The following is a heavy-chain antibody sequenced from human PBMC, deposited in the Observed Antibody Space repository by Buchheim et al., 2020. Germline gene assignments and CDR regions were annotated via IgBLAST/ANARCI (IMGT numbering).Heavy chain of an antibody. CDR3: AKDEVGATRY. J-gene: IGHJ4*02. Sequence: QVQLVESGGGVVQPGRSLRLSCAASGFTFSSYGMHWVRQAPGKGREWVAVISYDGSNKYYADSVKGRFTISRENSKNKLYLQMNSLRAEDTAVYYCAKDEVGATRYWGQGTL. V-gene: IGHV3-30*18. CDR1: GFTFSSYG. CDR2: ISYDGSNK. D-gene: IGHD1-26*01.